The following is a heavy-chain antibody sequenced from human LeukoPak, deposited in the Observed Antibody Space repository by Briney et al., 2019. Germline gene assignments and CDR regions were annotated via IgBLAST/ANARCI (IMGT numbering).Heavy chain of an antibody. CDR2: ISGSGGST. CDR1: GFTFSSYA. CDR3: TKDDRAYSYGKFEY. V-gene: IGHV3-23*01. J-gene: IGHJ4*02. D-gene: IGHD5-18*01. Sequence: HPGGSLRLSCAASGFTFSSYAMSWVRQAPGKGLEWASAISGSGGSTYYADSVKGRFTLSRENSRNTLYLQMTSLRAEDTAVYYCTKDDRAYSYGKFEYWGQGTLVTVSS.